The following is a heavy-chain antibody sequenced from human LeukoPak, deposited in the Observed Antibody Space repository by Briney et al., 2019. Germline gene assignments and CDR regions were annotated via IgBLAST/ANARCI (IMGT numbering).Heavy chain of an antibody. CDR3: DRDPSPYYWYFDL. CDR1: GFTFSSNW. J-gene: IGHJ2*01. CDR2: INSDGSGT. Sequence: GGSLRLSCAASGFTFSSNWMHWVRQAPGKGLVWVSRINSDGSGTSYADSVKGRFTISRNNTKNTVYLQMNRLRVDDTAVYYCDRDPSPYYWYFDLWGRGTLVTVSS. V-gene: IGHV3-74*01.